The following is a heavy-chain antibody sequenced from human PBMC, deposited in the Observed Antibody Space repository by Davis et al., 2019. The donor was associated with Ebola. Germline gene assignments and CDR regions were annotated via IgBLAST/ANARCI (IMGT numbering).Heavy chain of an antibody. CDR1: GYTFTSYY. Sequence: ASVKVSCKASGYTFTSYYMHWVRQAPGQGLAWMGIINPSGGSTSYAQKFQGRVTMTRDTSTSTVYMELSSLRSEDTAVYYCARFRTYYYVTREGAFDIWGQGTMVTVSS. D-gene: IGHD3-10*02. CDR2: INPSGGST. CDR3: ARFRTYYYVTREGAFDI. J-gene: IGHJ3*02. V-gene: IGHV1-46*01.